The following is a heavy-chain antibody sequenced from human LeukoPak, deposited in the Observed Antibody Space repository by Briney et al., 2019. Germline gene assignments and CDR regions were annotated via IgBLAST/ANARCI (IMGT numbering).Heavy chain of an antibody. Sequence: GGSLRLSCAASGFTFSSYGMHWVRQAPGKGLEWVAVISYDGSNKYYADSVKGRFSISRDNSKNTLDLQMNSLRAKDTAVYYCAKGSTMHMIVVITEYYFDYWGRGTLVTVSS. D-gene: IGHD3-22*01. CDR2: ISYDGSNK. V-gene: IGHV3-30*18. CDR3: AKGSTMHMIVVITEYYFDY. J-gene: IGHJ4*02. CDR1: GFTFSSYG.